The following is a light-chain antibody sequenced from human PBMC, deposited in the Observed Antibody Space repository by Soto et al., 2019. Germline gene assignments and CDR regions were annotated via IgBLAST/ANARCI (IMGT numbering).Light chain of an antibody. J-gene: IGLJ3*02. CDR1: SSNIGRNT. Sequence: QSVLTQPPSASGTPGQRVTISCSGSSSNIGRNTVKWYRQLPGTAPKLLIGSSDQRPLGVPDRFSGSQSSTSASLAISGLQSEDEADYICAAWDDSLNAWAFGGGTKLTVL. CDR2: SSD. V-gene: IGLV1-44*01. CDR3: AAWDDSLNAWA.